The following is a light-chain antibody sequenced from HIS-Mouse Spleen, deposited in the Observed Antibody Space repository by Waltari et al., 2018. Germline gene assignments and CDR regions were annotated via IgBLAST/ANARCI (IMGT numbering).Light chain of an antibody. CDR2: DDR. CDR3: QVWDSSSDHRV. CDR1: NIGRKS. J-gene: IGLJ3*02. Sequence: SYVLTQPPSVSVAPGQTARITCGGNNIGRKSVHWYQQKPGQAPVLVVSDDRDRPSGIPERFSGSNSGNTATLTISRVEAGDEADYYCQVWDSSSDHRVFGGGTKLTVL. V-gene: IGLV3-21*02.